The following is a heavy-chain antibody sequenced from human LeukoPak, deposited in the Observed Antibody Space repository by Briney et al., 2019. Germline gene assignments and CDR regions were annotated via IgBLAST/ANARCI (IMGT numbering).Heavy chain of an antibody. CDR2: IKPDGSET. CDR3: ARDPGGSGWGAFDI. CDR1: GFDFSKFF. Sequence: PGGSLRLSCAASGFDFSKFFMAWVRQVPGKGLEWVANIKPDGSETYYVGSVKGRFTISRDNAENSLYLKMNSLRAEDTAVFYCARDPGGSGWGAFDIWGQGTLVSVSS. J-gene: IGHJ3*02. D-gene: IGHD4-23*01. V-gene: IGHV3-7*05.